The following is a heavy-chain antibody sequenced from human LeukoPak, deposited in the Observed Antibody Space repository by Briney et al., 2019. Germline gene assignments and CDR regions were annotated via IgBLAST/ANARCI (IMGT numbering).Heavy chain of an antibody. D-gene: IGHD3-10*01. V-gene: IGHV4-61*02. J-gene: IGHJ4*02. CDR1: GGSISSGSYY. Sequence: PSQTLSLTCTVSGGSISSGSYYWSWIRQPAGKGLEWIGRIYTSGSTNYNPSLKSGVTISVDTSKNQFSLKLSSVTAADTAVYYCARELLWLGELRGYFDYWGQGTLVTVSS. CDR2: IYTSGST. CDR3: ARELLWLGELRGYFDY.